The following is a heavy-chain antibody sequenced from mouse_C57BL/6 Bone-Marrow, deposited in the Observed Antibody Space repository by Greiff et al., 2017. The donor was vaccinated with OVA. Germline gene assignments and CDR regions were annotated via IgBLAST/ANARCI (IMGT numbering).Heavy chain of an antibody. Sequence: VQLQQSGPELVKPGASVKISCKASGYSFTDYNMNWVKQNNGKSLEWIGVINPNYGTTSYNQKFKGKATLTVDKSSSTAYMQLSSLTSEDSAVYYCARSRGGLTDAMDYWGQGTSVTVSS. CDR2: INPNYGTT. J-gene: IGHJ4*01. V-gene: IGHV1-39*01. CDR1: GYSFTDYN. D-gene: IGHD2-4*01. CDR3: ARSRGGLTDAMDY.